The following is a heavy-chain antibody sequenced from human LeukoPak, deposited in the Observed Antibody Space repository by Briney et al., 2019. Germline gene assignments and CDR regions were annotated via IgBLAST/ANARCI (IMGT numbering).Heavy chain of an antibody. J-gene: IGHJ3*02. CDR1: GYTFTGYY. D-gene: IGHD3-10*01. Sequence: ASVKVSCKASGYTFTGYYMPWVRQAPGQGFVLLGWLSRNIGGTNYAQKCQGRVTMTRDTSISTAYMELSRLRSDDTAVYYCARDRERITMVRGVIIRAFDIWGQGTMVTVSS. CDR2: LSRNIGGT. CDR3: ARDRERITMVRGVIIRAFDI. V-gene: IGHV1-2*02.